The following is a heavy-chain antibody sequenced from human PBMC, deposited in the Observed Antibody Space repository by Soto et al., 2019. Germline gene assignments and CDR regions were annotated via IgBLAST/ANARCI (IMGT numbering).Heavy chain of an antibody. CDR1: GGTFSSYA. D-gene: IGHD5-12*01. J-gene: IGHJ2*01. V-gene: IGHV1-69*13. CDR3: ARGNHRWLQLWYFDL. CDR2: IIPIFGTA. Sequence: ASVKVSCKASGGTFSSYAISWVRQAPGQGLEWMGGIIPIFGTANYAQKFQGRVTITADESTSTAYMELSSLRSEDTAVYYCARGNHRWLQLWYFDLWGRGTLVTVS.